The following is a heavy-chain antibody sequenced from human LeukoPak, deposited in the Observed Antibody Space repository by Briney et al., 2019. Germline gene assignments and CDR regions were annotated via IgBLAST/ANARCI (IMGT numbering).Heavy chain of an antibody. Sequence: PGGSLRLSCAASGFTFSTYSMNWVRQAPGKGLEWVSFISSSCSNIYYADSVKGRFSISRDNAKNSLYLQMNSLRAEDTAVYYCARVYSGSATDYWGQGTVVTVSA. V-gene: IGHV3-21*01. CDR3: ARVYSGSATDY. D-gene: IGHD1-26*01. CDR2: ISSSCSNI. CDR1: GFTFSTYS. J-gene: IGHJ4*02.